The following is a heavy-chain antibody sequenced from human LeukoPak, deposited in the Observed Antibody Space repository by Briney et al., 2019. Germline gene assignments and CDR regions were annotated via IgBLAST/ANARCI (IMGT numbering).Heavy chain of an antibody. CDR1: GFTFSSYE. D-gene: IGHD2-2*01. CDR2: IGSSENYI. CDR3: ARGGYDVIVPAASNYYYMDV. J-gene: IGHJ6*03. V-gene: IGHV3-21*01. Sequence: GGSLRLSCAASGFTFSSYEMNWVRQAPGKGLEWVSSIGSSENYIYYADSLKGRFTISRDNAENSLYLQMNSLRAEDTAVYYCARGGYDVIVPAASNYYYMDVWGKGTTVTVSS.